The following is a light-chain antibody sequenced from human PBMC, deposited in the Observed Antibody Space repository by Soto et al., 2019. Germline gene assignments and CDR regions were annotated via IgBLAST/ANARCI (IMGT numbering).Light chain of an antibody. CDR3: QQYGKLPIT. CDR2: GAS. CDR1: QSVTSSY. Sequence: EIVLTQYPGTLSLSPGERATLSCRASQSVTSSYLTWYQQKPGQAPRLLICGASTRAAGIPDRFSGSGSGTDFTLTISSLEPEDFAVYYCQQYGKLPITFGQGTRLEI. V-gene: IGKV3-20*01. J-gene: IGKJ5*01.